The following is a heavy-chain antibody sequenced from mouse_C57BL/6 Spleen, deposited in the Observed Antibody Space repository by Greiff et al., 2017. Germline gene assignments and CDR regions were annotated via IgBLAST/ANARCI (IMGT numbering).Heavy chain of an antibody. J-gene: IGHJ2*01. CDR2: IDPEDGET. V-gene: IGHV14-1*01. CDR3: TTDYYGPYYFDH. Sequence: EVQLQQSGAELVRPGASVKLSCTASGFNIKDYYMQWGKQRPEQGREWIGRIDPEDGETEYARRFQGQGTMTADTSSNTAYLQLSSLTSEDTAVYYCTTDYYGPYYFDHWGQGTTLTVSS. D-gene: IGHD1-1*01. CDR1: GFNIKDYY.